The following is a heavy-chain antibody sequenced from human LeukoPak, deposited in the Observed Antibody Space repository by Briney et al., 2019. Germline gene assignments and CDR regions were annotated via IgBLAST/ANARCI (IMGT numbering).Heavy chain of an antibody. CDR2: INHSGST. V-gene: IGHV4-34*01. CDR3: ARQFGHAFDI. Sequence: SETLSLTCAVYGGSFSGYYWSWIRQPPGKGLEWIGEINHSGSTNYNPSLKSRVTISVDTSKNQFSLKLSSVTAADTAVYYCARQFGHAFDIWGQGTMVTVSS. J-gene: IGHJ3*02. CDR1: GGSFSGYY. D-gene: IGHD3/OR15-3a*01.